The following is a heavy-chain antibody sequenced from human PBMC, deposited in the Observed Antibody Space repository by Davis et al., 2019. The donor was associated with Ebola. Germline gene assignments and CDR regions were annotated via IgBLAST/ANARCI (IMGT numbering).Heavy chain of an antibody. Sequence: PGGSLRLSCEASGFTFSDHYMSWVRQAPGKGLEWVAYISSSTTAIYYADSVKGRFTISRDNAKKSLYLQMNDLRDDDTAVYHCARGDTYIDGAGTEYYVMDVWGKGATVIVSS. CDR1: GFTFSDHY. J-gene: IGHJ6*04. CDR3: ARGDTYIDGAGTEYYVMDV. CDR2: ISSSTTAI. V-gene: IGHV3-11*01. D-gene: IGHD3-10*01.